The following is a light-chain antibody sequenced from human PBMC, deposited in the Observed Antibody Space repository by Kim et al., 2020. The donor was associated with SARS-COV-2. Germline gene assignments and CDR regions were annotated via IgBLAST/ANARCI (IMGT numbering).Light chain of an antibody. CDR2: DVS. CDR3: QHYGSSPPMYT. V-gene: IGKV3-20*01. CDR1: QSVSSSY. Sequence: DIVLTQSPGTLSLSPGERATLSCRASQSVSSSYLAWYQQKPGQAPRLLIYDVSTRATGIPDRFSGSGSGTDFTLTISRLEPEDFAVYYCQHYGSSPPMYTFGQGTKLEI. J-gene: IGKJ2*01.